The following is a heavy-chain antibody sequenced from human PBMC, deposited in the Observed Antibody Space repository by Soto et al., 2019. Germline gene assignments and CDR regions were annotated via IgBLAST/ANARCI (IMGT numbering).Heavy chain of an antibody. CDR1: GGSISSGDYY. D-gene: IGHD6-6*01. CDR2: IYHSGST. CDR3: ARKRPDGARLDP. J-gene: IGHJ5*02. Sequence: QVQLQESGPGLVKPSQTLSLTCTVSGGSISSGDYYWSWIRQPPGKGLEWIGYIYHSGSTYYNPSLKSRVTISVNTSKNQFSRKLISVTAADSAVYYCARKRPDGARLDPWGQGTRVTVSS. V-gene: IGHV4-30-4*01.